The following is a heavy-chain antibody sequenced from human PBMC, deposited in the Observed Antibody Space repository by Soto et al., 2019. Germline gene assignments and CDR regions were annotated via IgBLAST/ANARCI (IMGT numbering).Heavy chain of an antibody. Sequence: GGSLRLSCAASGFTFSRYWMHWVRQTPGKSLVWVSRIDNTVSVPTYADSVQGRFTVSRDNTKNTLYLQKDILWAVDKAAHSRATDHAVAGSKTLDYCGEGTLVTVAS. V-gene: IGHV3-74*01. CDR2: IDNTVSVP. J-gene: IGHJ4*02. CDR1: GFTFSRYW. D-gene: IGHD6-19*01. CDR3: ATDHAVAGSKTLDY.